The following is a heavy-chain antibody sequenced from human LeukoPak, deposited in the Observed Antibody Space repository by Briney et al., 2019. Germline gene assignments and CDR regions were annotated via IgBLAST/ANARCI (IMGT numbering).Heavy chain of an antibody. J-gene: IGHJ3*02. D-gene: IGHD4-17*01. V-gene: IGHV3-30-3*01. CDR3: AIQYGDYSDAFDI. CDR2: ISYDGSNK. CDR1: GFTFSSYA. Sequence: PGRSLRLSCAASGFTFSSYAMHWVSQAPGKGLEWVAVISYDGSNKYYAGSVKGRFTISRDNSKNTLYLQMNSLRAEDTAVYYCAIQYGDYSDAFDIWGQGTMVTVSS.